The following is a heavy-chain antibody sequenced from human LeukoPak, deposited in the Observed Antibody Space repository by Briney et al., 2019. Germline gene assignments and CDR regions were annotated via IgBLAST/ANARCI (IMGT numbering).Heavy chain of an antibody. J-gene: IGHJ4*02. CDR2: IFYSGST. CDR3: ARRRYSSSSPFDY. CDR1: GGSISTSNYY. D-gene: IGHD6-6*01. V-gene: IGHV4-39*07. Sequence: SETLSLTCTVSGGSISTSNYYWGWIRQPPGKGLEWIGNIFYSGSTYYSPSLKSRVTISLDTSRNQFSLKLTSVTAADTAVYYCARRRYSSSSPFDYWGQGTLVTVSS.